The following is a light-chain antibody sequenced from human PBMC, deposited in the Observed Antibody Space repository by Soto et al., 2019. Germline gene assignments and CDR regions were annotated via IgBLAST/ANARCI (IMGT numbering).Light chain of an antibody. J-gene: IGKJ1*01. CDR1: QSVSSSY. CDR3: QQYGTSRA. Sequence: EMVLTQSPGTLPLSPGERATLSCRASQSVSSSYLAWYQQKPGQAPRLLIYGASSRATGIPDRFSGSGSGTDFTLTIRRLEPEDFAVYYCQQYGTSRAFGQGTKVEIK. CDR2: GAS. V-gene: IGKV3-20*01.